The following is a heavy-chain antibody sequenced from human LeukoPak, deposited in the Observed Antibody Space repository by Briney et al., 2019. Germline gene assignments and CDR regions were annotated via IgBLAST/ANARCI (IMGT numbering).Heavy chain of an antibody. CDR3: AKVWYRIAAAGYYFDY. D-gene: IGHD6-13*01. J-gene: IGHJ4*02. V-gene: IGHV3-23*01. Sequence: GGSLRLSCAASGFTFNNYAMSWVRQAPGKGLEWVSSISGSGGSTYYADSVKGRFTISRDNSKNTLYLQMNSLRAEDTAVYYCAKVWYRIAAAGYYFDYWGQGTLVTVSS. CDR1: GFTFNNYA. CDR2: ISGSGGST.